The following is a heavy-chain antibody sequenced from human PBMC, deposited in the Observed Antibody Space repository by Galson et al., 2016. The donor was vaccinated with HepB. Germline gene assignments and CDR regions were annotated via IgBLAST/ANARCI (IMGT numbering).Heavy chain of an antibody. Sequence: SLRLSCAASGFTFSSYGMHWVRQAPGKGLEWVAVIWYDGSIKHNADSVKGRLTISRDNSESTVYLQMNSLRVEDTAVYYCARDRLGGRPTYYYYYDMDVWGQGTTVTVSS. CDR1: GFTFSSYG. V-gene: IGHV3-33*01. J-gene: IGHJ6*02. CDR3: ARDRLGGRPTYYYYYDMDV. D-gene: IGHD5-12*01. CDR2: IWYDGSIK.